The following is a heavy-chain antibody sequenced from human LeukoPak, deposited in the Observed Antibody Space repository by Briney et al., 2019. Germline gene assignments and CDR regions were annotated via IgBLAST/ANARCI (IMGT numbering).Heavy chain of an antibody. CDR1: GYTFTGYY. J-gene: IGHJ4*02. CDR3: ARDKPYYYDSRDY. Sequence: GASVKVSCKAPGYTFTGYYMHWVRQAPGQGLEWMGRINPNSGGTNYAQKFQGRVTMTRDTSISTAYMELSRLRSDDTAVYYCARDKPYYYDSRDYWGQGTLVTVSS. V-gene: IGHV1-2*06. D-gene: IGHD3-22*01. CDR2: INPNSGGT.